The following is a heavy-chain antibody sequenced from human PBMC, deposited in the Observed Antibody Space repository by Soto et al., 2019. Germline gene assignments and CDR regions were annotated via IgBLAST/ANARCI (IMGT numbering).Heavy chain of an antibody. CDR3: AMRVAVPGARIDV. J-gene: IGHJ4*02. CDR2: VYYTGST. Sequence: PSETLPLACRVSVGAMKGPAWAGIRKSPGKGLEWLGYVYYTGSTNYSPSLRSRVSISVDTSKNEFSLRLSSVTAADTAVYFCAMRVAVPGARIDVWGQGTQVTVSS. V-gene: IGHV4-59*11. D-gene: IGHD6-19*01. CDR1: VGAMKGPA.